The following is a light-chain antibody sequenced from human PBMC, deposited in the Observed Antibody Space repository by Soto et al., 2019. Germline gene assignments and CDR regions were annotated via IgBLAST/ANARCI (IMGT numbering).Light chain of an antibody. Sequence: DIQMTQSPSSLSASVGDRVTITCRASQSIRRSLNWYQQKPGKAPKLLVYAASTLHSGVPSRFSGSGSGTEFTLTISSLQPEDFATYYCQQLHTNPPFTFGPGTKVEIK. J-gene: IGKJ3*01. V-gene: IGKV1-9*01. CDR2: AAS. CDR1: QSIRRS. CDR3: QQLHTNPPFT.